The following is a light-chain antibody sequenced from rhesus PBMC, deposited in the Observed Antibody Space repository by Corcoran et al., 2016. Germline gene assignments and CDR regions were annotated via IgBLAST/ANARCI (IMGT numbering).Light chain of an antibody. CDR2: GAS. J-gene: IGKJ2*01. V-gene: IGKV3-10*01. Sequence: QVILTQSPATLSLSPGERATLSCRASQSVSSFLAWYQQKPGTSPRLLIYGASNRATGIPDRFRGSGSGTEFTRTSSSLEPEEVGVYHCYHHTSGYSCGQGTKVEIK. CDR3: YHHTSGYS. CDR1: QSVSSF.